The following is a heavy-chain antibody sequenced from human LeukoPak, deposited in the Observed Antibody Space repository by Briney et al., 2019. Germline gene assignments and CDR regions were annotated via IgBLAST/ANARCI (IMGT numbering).Heavy chain of an antibody. CDR2: IYIKST. V-gene: IGHV4-59*01. CDR3: ARDTTVASGMQY. D-gene: IGHD6-19*01. Sequence: PSETLSLTRTVSGGSISTFSWSWVRQFPGKGLEGIGSIYIKSTNYNPSLTSRVAISVDTSKNQFSLRLDSVTTADTAVYYCARDTTVASGMQYWGQGTLVTVSS. CDR1: GGSISTFS. J-gene: IGHJ4*02.